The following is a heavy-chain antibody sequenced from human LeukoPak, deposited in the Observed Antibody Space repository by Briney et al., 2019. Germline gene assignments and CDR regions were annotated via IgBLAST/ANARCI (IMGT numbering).Heavy chain of an antibody. CDR2: IDPSDSYT. CDR1: GYSFTSYW. D-gene: IGHD4-17*01. V-gene: IGHV5-10-1*01. Sequence: GESLKISCKGSGYSFTSYWITLVRQMPGKGLEWMGRIDPSDSYTNYSPSFQGHVTISADKSISTAYLQWSSLKASDTAMYYYATVTTIYYYYGMDVWGQGTTVTVSS. CDR3: ATVTTIYYYYGMDV. J-gene: IGHJ6*02.